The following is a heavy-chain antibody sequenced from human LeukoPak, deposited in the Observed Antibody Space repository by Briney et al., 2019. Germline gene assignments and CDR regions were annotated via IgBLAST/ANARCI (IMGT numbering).Heavy chain of an antibody. CDR2: VHRSGNT. Sequence: PSETLSLTCTDSGASITSFSWSWIRQPAEAGLEWIGRVHRSGNTDYNPSLKGRVTMSMDTSRNQLSLILNSVTAADTAVYYCARDWTTTPGNWFDPWGQGTLVTVSS. CDR1: GASITSFS. D-gene: IGHD1-1*01. J-gene: IGHJ5*02. CDR3: ARDWTTTPGNWFDP. V-gene: IGHV4-4*07.